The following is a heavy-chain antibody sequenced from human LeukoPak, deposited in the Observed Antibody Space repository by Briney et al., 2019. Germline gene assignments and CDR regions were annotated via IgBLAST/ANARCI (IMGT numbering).Heavy chain of an antibody. V-gene: IGHV4-34*01. CDR3: ARAFPRLQMATADYYYYGMDV. D-gene: IGHD4-4*01. CDR2: INHSGST. J-gene: IGHJ6*02. Sequence: SETLSLTCAVYGGSFSGYYWSWIRQPPGKGLEWVGEINHSGSTNYNPSLKSRVTISVDTSKNQFSLKLSSVTAADTAVYYSARAFPRLQMATADYYYYGMDVWGQGTPVTVSS. CDR1: GGSFSGYY.